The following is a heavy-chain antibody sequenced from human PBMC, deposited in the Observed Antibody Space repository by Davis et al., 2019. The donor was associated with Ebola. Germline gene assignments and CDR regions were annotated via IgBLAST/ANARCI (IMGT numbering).Heavy chain of an antibody. J-gene: IGHJ4*02. CDR1: GFTFINYW. CDR3: ARDFMAVTDDY. CDR2: ANSDGSTT. D-gene: IGHD2-21*02. V-gene: IGHV3-74*01. Sequence: GESLKISCAASGFTFINYWMHWVRQAPGKGLEWVSRANSDGSTTGYGDSVKGRFTISRDNAKNTLYLQMNSLRAEDTAVYYCARDFMAVTDDYWGQGTLVTVSS.